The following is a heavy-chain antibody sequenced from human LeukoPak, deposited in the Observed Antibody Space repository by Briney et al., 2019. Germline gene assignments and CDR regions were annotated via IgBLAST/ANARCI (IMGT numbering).Heavy chain of an antibody. CDR2: IIALFGTA. D-gene: IGHD5-24*01. CDR1: GGTFSSYA. V-gene: IGHV1-69*13. Sequence: SVKVPCKASGGTFSSYAISWVRQAPGQGLEWMGGIIALFGTANYAQKFQGRLTITADESTSTAYMELSSLRSEDTAVYYCARIRDGYNSYFFYGMDVWGQGTTVTVSS. J-gene: IGHJ6*02. CDR3: ARIRDGYNSYFFYGMDV.